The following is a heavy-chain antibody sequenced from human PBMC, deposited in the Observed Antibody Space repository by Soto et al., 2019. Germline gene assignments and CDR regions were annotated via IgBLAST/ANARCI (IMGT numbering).Heavy chain of an antibody. CDR3: AHSGGSYGSGTYYKNYFYYAMDV. CDR2: IYWNDDK. Sequence: ESGPTLVNPTQTLTLTCTFSGFSLNTTGVGVGWIRQPPGKALEWLALIYWNDDKRYSPFLKSRLTITKDTSKNQVVLTMTNMDPVDTATSYCAHSGGSYGSGTYYKNYFYYAMDVWGLGTTVIGS. V-gene: IGHV2-5*01. D-gene: IGHD3-10*01. CDR1: GFSLNTTGVG. J-gene: IGHJ6*02.